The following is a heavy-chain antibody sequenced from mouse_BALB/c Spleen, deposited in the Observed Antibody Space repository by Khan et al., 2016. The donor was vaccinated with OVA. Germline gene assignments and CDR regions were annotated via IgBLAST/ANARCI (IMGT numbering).Heavy chain of an antibody. Sequence: VQLQQSGTDLVKPGASVKISCKASGYSFTLYYMSWVKQSHGKSLEWIGRVNPNTDNINYNQEFKGKAILTVDKSSNTAYMELRSLTSEDSAVYFLRGGYYFFASWGQGTLVTVSA. V-gene: IGHV1-26*01. J-gene: IGHJ3*01. D-gene: IGHD1-1*01. CDR1: GYSFTLYY. CDR2: VNPNTDNI. CDR3: RGGYYFFAS.